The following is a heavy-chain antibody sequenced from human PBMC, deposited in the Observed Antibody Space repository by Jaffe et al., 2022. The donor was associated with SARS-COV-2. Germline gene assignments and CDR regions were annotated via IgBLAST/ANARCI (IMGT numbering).Heavy chain of an antibody. D-gene: IGHD3-10*01. Sequence: QVQLVQSGAEVKKPGASVKVSCKASGYTFTSYGISWVRQAPGQGLEWMGWISAYNGNTNYAQKLQGRVTMTTDTSTSTAYMELRSLRSDDTAVYYCARDGPYYYGSGGPGNYYYGMDVWGQGTTVTVSS. CDR3: ARDGPYYYGSGGPGNYYYGMDV. CDR2: ISAYNGNT. J-gene: IGHJ6*02. V-gene: IGHV1-18*01. CDR1: GYTFTSYG.